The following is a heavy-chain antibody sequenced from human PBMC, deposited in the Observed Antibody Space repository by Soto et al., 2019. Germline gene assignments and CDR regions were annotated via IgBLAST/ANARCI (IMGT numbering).Heavy chain of an antibody. CDR2: IDHTGRT. CDR1: GGSFSAYH. CDR3: TRSMNDHNHHHWGFES. D-gene: IGHD7-27*01. V-gene: IGHV4-34*01. Sequence: KSSETLSLTCAVYGGSFSAYHWSFIRQAPGKGLEWIGEIDHTGRTNYKPSLRSRVTMSVDTSKNQFSLKLRSVTAADTAVYYCTRSMNDHNHHHWGFESWGQGTRVTVSS. J-gene: IGHJ4*02.